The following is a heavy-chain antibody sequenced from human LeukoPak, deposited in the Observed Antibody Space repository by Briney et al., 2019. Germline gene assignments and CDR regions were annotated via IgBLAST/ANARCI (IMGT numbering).Heavy chain of an antibody. Sequence: QPGGSLRLSCAASGFTFSSYAMSWVRQAPGKGLEWVSAISGSGGSTYYADSVKGRFTISKDNSKNTLYLQMNSLRAEDTAVYYCAKDRDYGSNFDYWGQGTLVTVSS. CDR1: GFTFSSYA. V-gene: IGHV3-23*01. J-gene: IGHJ4*02. CDR2: ISGSGGST. CDR3: AKDRDYGSNFDY. D-gene: IGHD3-16*01.